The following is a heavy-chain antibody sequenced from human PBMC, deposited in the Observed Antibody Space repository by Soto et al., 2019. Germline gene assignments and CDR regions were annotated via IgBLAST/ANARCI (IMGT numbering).Heavy chain of an antibody. CDR3: ARRYSSSSKCGFDY. CDR1: GFTFSSYA. V-gene: IGHV3-23*01. CDR2: ISGSGGST. Sequence: GGSLRLSCAASGFTFSSYAMSWVRQAPGKGLEWVSAISGSGGSTYYADAVKGRFTISRDNSKNTLYLQMNSLRAEDTAVYYCARRYSSSSKCGFDYWGQGTLVTVSS. D-gene: IGHD6-6*01. J-gene: IGHJ4*02.